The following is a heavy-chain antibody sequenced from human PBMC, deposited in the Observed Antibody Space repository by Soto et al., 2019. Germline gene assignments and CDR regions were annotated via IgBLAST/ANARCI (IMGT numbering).Heavy chain of an antibody. CDR2: IYHSGTA. Sequence: PSETLSLASAVSGGSVSSTNWWTWVRQSPGKGLEWIGEIYHSGTATYNPSLRGRVTISVDKPNNQFSLKMRYMTAADTAVYYCARGRLVPAVNFDYWGQGALVTVSS. J-gene: IGHJ4*02. CDR3: ARGRLVPAVNFDY. CDR1: GGSVSSTNW. D-gene: IGHD2-2*01. V-gene: IGHV4-4*02.